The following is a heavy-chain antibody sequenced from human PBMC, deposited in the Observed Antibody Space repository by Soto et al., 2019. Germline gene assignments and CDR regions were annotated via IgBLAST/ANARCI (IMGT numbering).Heavy chain of an antibody. V-gene: IGHV3-30*18. Sequence: PAGSLRLSCAASGFTFSSYGMHWVRQAPGKGLEWVAVISYDGSNKYYADSVKGRFTISRDNSKNTLYLQMSSLRAEDTAVYYCAKDQRGYSYGPFYYYYGMDVWGQGTTVTSP. CDR3: AKDQRGYSYGPFYYYYGMDV. CDR2: ISYDGSNK. J-gene: IGHJ6*02. D-gene: IGHD5-18*01. CDR1: GFTFSSYG.